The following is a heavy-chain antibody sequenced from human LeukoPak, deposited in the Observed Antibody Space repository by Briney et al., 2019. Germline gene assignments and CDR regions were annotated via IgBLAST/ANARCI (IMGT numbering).Heavy chain of an antibody. J-gene: IGHJ6*03. Sequence: PGGSLRLSCAASGFTFSSYGMHWVRQAPGKGLEWVAFIRYDGSNKYYADSVKGRFTISRDNSKNTLYLQMNSLRAEDTAVYYCAKDRVTMVRGGPLPYYYYYMDVWGKGTTVTISS. CDR3: AKDRVTMVRGGPLPYYYYYMDV. D-gene: IGHD3-10*01. V-gene: IGHV3-30*02. CDR1: GFTFSSYG. CDR2: IRYDGSNK.